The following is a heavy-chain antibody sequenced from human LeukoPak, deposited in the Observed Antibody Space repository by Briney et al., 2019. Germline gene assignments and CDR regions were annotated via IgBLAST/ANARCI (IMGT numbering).Heavy chain of an antibody. V-gene: IGHV3-30*04. CDR2: ISYDGSKK. Sequence: PGGSLRLSCAASGFIFNSYSMHWVRQAPGKGLEWVALISYDGSKKYYADSVKGRFTISRDNSKNTLYLQMNSLRAEDTAVYYCAKDSSVYYYDSRNFDYWGQGTLVTVSS. CDR3: AKDSSVYYYDSRNFDY. J-gene: IGHJ4*02. CDR1: GFIFNSYS. D-gene: IGHD3-22*01.